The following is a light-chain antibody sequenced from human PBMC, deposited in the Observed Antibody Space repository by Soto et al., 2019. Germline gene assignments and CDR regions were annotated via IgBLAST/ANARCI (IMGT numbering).Light chain of an antibody. CDR2: HAS. CDR1: QSISNW. CDR3: QHYYGYSWT. Sequence: DIQMTHSPSTLPASVGDRVTITFRASQSISNWLAWYQQKPGTAPKVLIYHASNLQSGVPSRFSGSGSGTDFTLTISSLQPEDFATYYCQHYYGYSWTFGQGTKVDIK. V-gene: IGKV1-5*01. J-gene: IGKJ1*01.